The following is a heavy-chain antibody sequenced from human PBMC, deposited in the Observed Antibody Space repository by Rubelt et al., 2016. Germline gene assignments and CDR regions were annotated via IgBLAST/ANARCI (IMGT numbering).Heavy chain of an antibody. Sequence: QVQLVQSGAEVKKPGASVKVSCKASGYTFTSYGISWVRQAPGQGLEWMAWLSAYNGNTNYAQKLQGRVTMTTDTSTSTAYMELSRLRADDTAVYYCARSMSYGGNWGYWGQGTLVTVSS. J-gene: IGHJ4*02. D-gene: IGHD4-23*01. CDR1: GYTFTSYG. CDR3: ARSMSYGGNWGY. CDR2: LSAYNGNT. V-gene: IGHV1-18*01.